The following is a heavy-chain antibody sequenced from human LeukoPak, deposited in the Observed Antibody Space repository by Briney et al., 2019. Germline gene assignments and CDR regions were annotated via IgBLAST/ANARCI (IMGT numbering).Heavy chain of an antibody. Sequence: SEILSLTCSVSGGSISRSRCYWGWIRQPPGKGLEWIGSIYYNGDTYYNPSLKSRLTISVDTSKNQFSLKLTSVTAADTAVYYCAIVGCSGSDYFTDYWGQGTLVTVSS. CDR3: AIVGCSGSDYFTDY. V-gene: IGHV4-39*01. CDR1: GGSISRSRCY. J-gene: IGHJ4*02. CDR2: IYYNGDT. D-gene: IGHD5-12*01.